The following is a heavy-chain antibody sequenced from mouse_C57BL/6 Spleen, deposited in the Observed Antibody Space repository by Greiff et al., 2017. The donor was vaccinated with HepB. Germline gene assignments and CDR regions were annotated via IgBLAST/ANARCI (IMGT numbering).Heavy chain of an antibody. CDR1: GFTFSDYY. V-gene: IGHV5-12*01. J-gene: IGHJ2*01. CDR2: ISNGGGST. CDR3: ARHAWDKGFDY. D-gene: IGHD4-1*01. Sequence: EVNVVESGGGLVQPGGSLKLSCAASGFTFSDYYMYWVRQTPEKRLEWVAYISNGGGSTYYPDTVKGRFTISRDNAKNTLYLQMSRLKSEDTAMYYCARHAWDKGFDYWGQGTTLTVSS.